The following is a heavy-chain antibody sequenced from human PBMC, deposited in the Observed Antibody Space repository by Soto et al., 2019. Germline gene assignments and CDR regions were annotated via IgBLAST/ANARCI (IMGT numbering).Heavy chain of an antibody. J-gene: IGHJ2*01. V-gene: IGHV1-18*01. Sequence: QVQLVQSGAEVKKPGASVKVSCKASGYTFNNYGISWVRQAPGQGLEWMGWIGPYNGNTDHAQNFQGRVTMTTDTSTNTADMELRSLRSDDTALYYCARCYCSVGSCYTCWHFDLWGRGTLFTVSS. D-gene: IGHD2-15*01. CDR1: GYTFNNYG. CDR2: IGPYNGNT. CDR3: ARCYCSVGSCYTCWHFDL.